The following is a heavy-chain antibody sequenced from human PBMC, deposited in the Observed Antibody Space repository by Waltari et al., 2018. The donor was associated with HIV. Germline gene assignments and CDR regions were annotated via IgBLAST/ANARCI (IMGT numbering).Heavy chain of an antibody. D-gene: IGHD4-4*01. CDR3: AKEGATLTTAAYFYYYGMDV. V-gene: IGHV3-30*02. CDR1: GLPFAGYE. Sequence: QVQLVEAGGGVVEPGGSLRLPCAASGLPFAGYEIHWVGQAPGKGLACVAYMRYDVTYKYYSDAVKGRFAISRDNSKNSPYLQMNLRRAEDTALYYCAKEGATLTTAAYFYYYGMDVWGQGTTVTGSS. CDR2: MRYDVTYK. J-gene: IGHJ6*02.